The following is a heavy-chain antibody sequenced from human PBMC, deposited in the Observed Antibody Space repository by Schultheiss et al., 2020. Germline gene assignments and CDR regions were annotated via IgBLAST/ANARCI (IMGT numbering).Heavy chain of an antibody. CDR3: ARVGAAARRKDYFDY. CDR2: INHSGRT. V-gene: IGHV4-39*07. J-gene: IGHJ4*02. Sequence: SETLSLTCTVSGGSISSGDYYWSWIRQPPGKGLEWIGEINHSGRTNYNPSLKSRVTISVDTSKNQFSLKLSSVTAADTAVYYCARVGAAARRKDYFDYWGQGTLVTVSS. CDR1: GGSISSGDYY. D-gene: IGHD6-6*01.